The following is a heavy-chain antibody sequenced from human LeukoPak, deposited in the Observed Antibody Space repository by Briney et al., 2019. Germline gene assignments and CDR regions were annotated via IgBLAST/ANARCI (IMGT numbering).Heavy chain of an antibody. Sequence: SQTLSLTCTVSGGSISSGSYYWSWIRQPAGKGLEWIGRIYTSGSTNYNPSLKSRVTISVDTSKNQFSLKLSSVTAADMAVYYCARGPVWSGFLWEDYWGQGTLVTVSS. J-gene: IGHJ4*02. CDR2: IYTSGST. CDR1: GGSISSGSYY. CDR3: ARGPVWSGFLWEDY. D-gene: IGHD3-3*01. V-gene: IGHV4-61*02.